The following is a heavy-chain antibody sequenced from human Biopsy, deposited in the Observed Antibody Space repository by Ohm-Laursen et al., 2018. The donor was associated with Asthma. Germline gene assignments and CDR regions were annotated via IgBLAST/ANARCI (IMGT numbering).Heavy chain of an antibody. J-gene: IGHJ1*01. CDR1: GFTFGDYW. V-gene: IGHV3-7*01. Sequence: SLRLSCTASGFTFGDYWMSWVRQVPGRGLEWVANIKHDGSENNHVDSLKGRFTISRDNAKNSLNLQMNSLRAEDTAVYYCARTFHFWSPYHAEHYQLWGQGTLVTVSS. D-gene: IGHD3-3*02. CDR2: IKHDGSEN. CDR3: ARTFHFWSPYHAEHYQL.